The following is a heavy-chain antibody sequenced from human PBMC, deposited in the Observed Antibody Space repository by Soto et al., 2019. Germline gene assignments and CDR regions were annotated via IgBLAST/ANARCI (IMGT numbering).Heavy chain of an antibody. CDR2: INAGGGNT. V-gene: IGHV3-23*01. D-gene: IGHD3-10*01. Sequence: GGSLRLSCVASRFSFNTFAMSWVRQAPGKGLEWVSSINAGGGNTYYADSVKGRFTVSRDNSKNTLHLQMDTLRAEDTAIYYCAKDYYNDFWPGHYYNLDYWGQGTQVTVSS. CDR3: AKDYYNDFWPGHYYNLDY. J-gene: IGHJ4*02. CDR1: RFSFNTFA.